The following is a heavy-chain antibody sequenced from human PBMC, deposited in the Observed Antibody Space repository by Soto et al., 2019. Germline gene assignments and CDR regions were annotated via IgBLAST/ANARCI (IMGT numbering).Heavy chain of an antibody. Sequence: PGGSLRLSCSVSGFTLSDHYIDWVRQAPGKGLEWVGRSRNQANGYSTIYAASVKGRFTTSRDDSKNLVYLQMESLRTEDTAVYYCVRDTYFSDSSSYTRGFDFWGQGALVTVSS. D-gene: IGHD3-22*01. CDR3: VRDTYFSDSSSYTRGFDF. V-gene: IGHV3-72*01. J-gene: IGHJ4*02. CDR2: SRNQANGYST. CDR1: GFTLSDHY.